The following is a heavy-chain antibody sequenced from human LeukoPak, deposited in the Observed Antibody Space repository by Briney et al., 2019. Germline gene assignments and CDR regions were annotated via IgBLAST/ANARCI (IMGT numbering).Heavy chain of an antibody. CDR1: GFTFSSYE. V-gene: IGHV3-48*03. D-gene: IGHD4-17*01. CDR3: AREGAFGDRDY. Sequence: GGSLRLSCAASGFTFSSYEMNWVRQAPGKGLEWVSYISSSGSSIYYADSVKGRSTISRDNAKNSLYLQMNSLRAEDTAVYYCAREGAFGDRDYWGQGTLVTVSS. CDR2: ISSSGSSI. J-gene: IGHJ4*02.